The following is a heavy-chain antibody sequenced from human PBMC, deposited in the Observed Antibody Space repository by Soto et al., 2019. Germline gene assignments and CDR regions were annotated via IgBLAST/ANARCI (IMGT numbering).Heavy chain of an antibody. V-gene: IGHV1-18*01. CDR1: GYTFTSYH. CDR2: ISAYNGNT. CDR3: ARDTPPARE. J-gene: IGHJ4*02. Sequence: QVQLVQSGAEVKKPGASVKVSCKASGYTFTSYHITWVRQAPGQGLEWMGWISAYNGNTNYAQKPQGRVTLATASPTITAYLELRMRTTDGAAVYYCARDTPPAREWGQGHLVTVSS.